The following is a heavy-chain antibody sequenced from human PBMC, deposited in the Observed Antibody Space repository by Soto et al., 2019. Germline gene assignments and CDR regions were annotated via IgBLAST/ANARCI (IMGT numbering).Heavy chain of an antibody. Sequence: GGSLRLSCAASGFTVSSNYMSWVRQAPGKGLEWASVIYSGGSTYYADSVKGRFTISRDNSKNTLYLQMNSLRAEDTAAYYCARDSCSGGSCYSVPYYYGMDVWGQGTTVTVSS. CDR3: ARDSCSGGSCYSVPYYYGMDV. J-gene: IGHJ6*02. CDR1: GFTVSSNY. D-gene: IGHD2-15*01. CDR2: IYSGGST. V-gene: IGHV3-53*01.